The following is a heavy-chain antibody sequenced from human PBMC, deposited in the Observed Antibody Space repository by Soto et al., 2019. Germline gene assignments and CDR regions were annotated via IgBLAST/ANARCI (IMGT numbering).Heavy chain of an antibody. CDR3: ARLPSRHLVDY. Sequence: SQTLSLTCSVSGSSINSSGYYWGLIRQPPGKGLEWIGSMFYGVRTYYNPSLKSRVTVSFDTSKNQCSLNLRSVTATDPAVYYCARLPSRHLVDYWGQGTLVTVSS. V-gene: IGHV4-39*01. J-gene: IGHJ4*02. CDR2: MFYGVRT. D-gene: IGHD3-3*02. CDR1: GSSINSSGYY.